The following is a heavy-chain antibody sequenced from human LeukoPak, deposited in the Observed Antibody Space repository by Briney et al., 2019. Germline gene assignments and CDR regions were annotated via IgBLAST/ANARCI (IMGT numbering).Heavy chain of an antibody. D-gene: IGHD4-17*01. CDR3: ARVSPNTVTTLQYFDY. CDR2: IKQDGSEK. CDR1: GFTFSSYW. V-gene: IGHV3-7*01. Sequence: GGSLTLSCAASGFTFSSYWMSWVRQAPGKGREWVANIKQDGSEKYYVDPVKGRFTISRDNAKNSLYLQMNSLRAEDTAVYYCARVSPNTVTTLQYFDYWGQGTLVTVSS. J-gene: IGHJ4*02.